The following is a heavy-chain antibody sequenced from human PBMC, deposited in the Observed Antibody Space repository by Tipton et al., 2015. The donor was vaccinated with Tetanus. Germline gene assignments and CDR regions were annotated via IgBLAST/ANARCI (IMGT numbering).Heavy chain of an antibody. Sequence: SLRLSCAASGFTFSNYWMSWVRQAPGRGLEWVASIKQDGSDKNYVDSVKGRFTISRDNSQNTLFLQMNSLKLEDTAIYYCAREDGGPTLDYFDSWGQGTLVTVSS. CDR3: AREDGGPTLDYFDS. D-gene: IGHD3-16*01. CDR1: GFTFSNYW. V-gene: IGHV3-7*01. J-gene: IGHJ4*02. CDR2: IKQDGSDK.